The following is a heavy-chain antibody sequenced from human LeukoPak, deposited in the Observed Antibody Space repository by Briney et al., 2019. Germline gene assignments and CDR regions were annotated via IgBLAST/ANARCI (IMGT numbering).Heavy chain of an antibody. D-gene: IGHD6-19*01. J-gene: IGHJ4*02. Sequence: PGGSLRLSGAASGFTFSGISRTWLGQAPGMGLEGVSSISSSSSYIYYADSVKGRFTISRDNAKNSLYLQMNSLRAEDTAVYYCARDLSVAGRTYYFDYWGQGTLVTVSS. CDR2: ISSSSSYI. CDR3: ARDLSVAGRTYYFDY. CDR1: GFTFSGIS. V-gene: IGHV3-21*01.